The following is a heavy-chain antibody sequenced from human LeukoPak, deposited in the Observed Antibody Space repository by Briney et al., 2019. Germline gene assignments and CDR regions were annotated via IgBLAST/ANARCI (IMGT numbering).Heavy chain of an antibody. Sequence: GGSLRLSCEASGFTFDNYAMSWVRQAPGKGLQWVSGISGSGTRTYFADSVKGRFTISRDNSKNTLYLQMNSLRAEDTAVYYCARGRSGSYYFDYWGQGTLVTVSS. J-gene: IGHJ4*02. CDR2: ISGSGTRT. CDR1: GFTFDNYA. V-gene: IGHV3-23*01. D-gene: IGHD1-26*01. CDR3: ARGRSGSYYFDY.